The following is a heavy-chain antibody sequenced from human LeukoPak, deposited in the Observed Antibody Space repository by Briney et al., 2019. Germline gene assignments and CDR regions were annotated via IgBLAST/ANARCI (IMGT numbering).Heavy chain of an antibody. CDR1: GGSISSSNW. J-gene: IGHJ4*02. CDR3: ARDVGASNFDS. V-gene: IGHV4-4*02. Sequence: PSGTLSLTCAVSGGSISSSNWWSWVRQPPGKGPEWIGEIYHSGSTNYNPSLKGRVTVSVDTSKNQFFLKLRSVTAADTAVYYCARDVGASNFDSWGQGVQVTVSS. CDR2: IYHSGST. D-gene: IGHD1-26*01.